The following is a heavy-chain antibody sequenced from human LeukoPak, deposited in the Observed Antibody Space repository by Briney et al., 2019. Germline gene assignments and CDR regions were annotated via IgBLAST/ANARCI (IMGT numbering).Heavy chain of an antibody. J-gene: IGHJ4*02. Sequence: GSLRLSCAASGFSFDTYSMNWVRQAPGKGLEWVSSISSSSYIYYADSVKGRFTISRDNAKNSLYLQMNSLRGDDTAVYYCARSPGATWSFDYWGQGTLVTVSS. CDR3: ARSPGATWSFDY. CDR1: GFSFDTYS. CDR2: ISSSSYI. V-gene: IGHV3-21*01. D-gene: IGHD1-1*01.